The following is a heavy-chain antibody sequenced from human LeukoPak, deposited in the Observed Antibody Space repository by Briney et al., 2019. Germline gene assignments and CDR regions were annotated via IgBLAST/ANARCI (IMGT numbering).Heavy chain of an antibody. V-gene: IGHV3-23*01. CDR3: AKVMTTAPYYWYGMDV. D-gene: IGHD4-17*01. CDR1: GFTFSSFP. CDR2: ISDSGDRT. J-gene: IGHJ6*02. Sequence: GESLRLSCTASGFTFSSFPMVWARQSPGKGPEAVSTISDSGDRTYSAESVKGRFSISRDNSKNTLHLQMNSLRAEDTAVYYCAKVMTTAPYYWYGMDVWGQGTTVIVSS.